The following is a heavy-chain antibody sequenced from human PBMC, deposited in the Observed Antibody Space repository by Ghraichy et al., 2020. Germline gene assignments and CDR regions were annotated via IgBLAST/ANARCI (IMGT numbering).Heavy chain of an antibody. CDR1: GDSVSTNTVV. V-gene: IGHV6-1*01. Sequence: SENLSLTCAISGDSVSTNTVVWNWIRQSPSRGLEWLGRTYYRSKWYNDYAVSVKSRITINPDTSKNQVSLQLNSVTPEDTAVYYCARVIEADAFDIWGQGTMVTVSS. CDR2: TYYRSKWYN. D-gene: IGHD3-16*02. CDR3: ARVIEADAFDI. J-gene: IGHJ3*02.